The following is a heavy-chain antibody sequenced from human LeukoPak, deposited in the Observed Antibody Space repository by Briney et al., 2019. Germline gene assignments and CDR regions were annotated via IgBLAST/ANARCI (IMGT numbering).Heavy chain of an antibody. V-gene: IGHV4-4*07. CDR3: ARTPVTTDNWFDP. D-gene: IGHD4-17*01. CDR1: GGSISSYY. J-gene: IGHJ5*02. CDR2: IYTSGST. Sequence: SETLSLTCTVSGGSISSYYWSWNRQPAGRGLEWIGRIYTSGSTNYNPSLKSRVTMSVDTSKNQFSLKLSSVTAADTAVYYCARTPVTTDNWFDPWGQGTVVTVSS.